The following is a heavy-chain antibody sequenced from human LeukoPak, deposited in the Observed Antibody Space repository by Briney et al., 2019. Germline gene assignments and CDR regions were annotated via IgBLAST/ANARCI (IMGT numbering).Heavy chain of an antibody. Sequence: RGGSLTLSCAAYGFTFDDYTTHCVRQAPGKVLEWVSGNTWNSGSRGYADSVRGRFTISRDNAKNSLYLEMNRLRAEDTALYYCAKEDYFASWGQGTLVTVSS. CDR3: AKEDYFAS. CDR2: NTWNSGSR. V-gene: IGHV3-9*01. CDR1: GFTFDDYT. J-gene: IGHJ4*02.